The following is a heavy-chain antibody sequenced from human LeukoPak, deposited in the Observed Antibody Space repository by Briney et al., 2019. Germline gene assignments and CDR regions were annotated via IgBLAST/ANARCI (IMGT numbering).Heavy chain of an antibody. CDR3: ARQNHYYYYMDV. CDR2: IHPEDSYS. V-gene: IGHV5-51*01. J-gene: IGHJ6*03. Sequence: GESLKISCKASGYVFIRHWIGWVRQVPGKGLEWMGVIHPEDSYSRYNPAFQGRVTLSIDESTSTAYLQLSSLKASDTAIYYCARQNHYYYYMDVWGRGTAVTVSS. CDR1: GYVFIRHW.